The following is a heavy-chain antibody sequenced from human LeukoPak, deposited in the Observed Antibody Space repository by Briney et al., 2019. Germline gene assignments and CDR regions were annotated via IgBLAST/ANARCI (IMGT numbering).Heavy chain of an antibody. Sequence: GGSLRLSCAASGFTFSSYAMTWVRQAPGKGLEWVSIISGSGGSTSYADSVKGRFTISRDNSKNTLYLQMNSLRAEDTAVYYCASRYFDWSIDYWGQGTLVTVSS. D-gene: IGHD3-9*01. CDR2: ISGSGGST. CDR1: GFTFSSYA. V-gene: IGHV3-23*01. CDR3: ASRYFDWSIDY. J-gene: IGHJ4*02.